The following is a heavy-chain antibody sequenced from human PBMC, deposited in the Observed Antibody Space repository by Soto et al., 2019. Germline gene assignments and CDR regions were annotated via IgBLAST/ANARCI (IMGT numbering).Heavy chain of an antibody. Sequence: PSETLSLTFAVSGGSISSSNGWSWFRQAPGKGLEWIGEIYHTGSTNYNPSLKSRVTISLDKSRNQFSLKLSSVSAADTAVYYCARNGGSGSDYWGQGTLVTVSS. J-gene: IGHJ4*02. D-gene: IGHD3-10*01. CDR2: IYHTGST. CDR1: GGSISSSNG. V-gene: IGHV4-4*02. CDR3: ARNGGSGSDY.